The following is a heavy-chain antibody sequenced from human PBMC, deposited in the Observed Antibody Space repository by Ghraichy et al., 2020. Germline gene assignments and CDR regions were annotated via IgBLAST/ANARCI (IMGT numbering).Heavy chain of an antibody. J-gene: IGHJ4*02. CDR1: NGPFDSYY. V-gene: IGHV4-34*01. D-gene: IGHD6-13*01. CDR2: INHSGST. Sequence: SETLSLTCAVYNGPFDSYYWSWIRQPPGKGLEWIGEINHSGSTNYNASLKSRVTISVDRTKNQFSLRLSSVTAADTSVYYCARGWKSSQQLVPLPFDYWGQGTLVTVSS. CDR3: ARGWKSSQQLVPLPFDY.